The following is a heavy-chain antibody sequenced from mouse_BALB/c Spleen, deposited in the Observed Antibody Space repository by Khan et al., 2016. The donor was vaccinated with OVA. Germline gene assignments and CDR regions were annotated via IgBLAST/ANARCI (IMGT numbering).Heavy chain of an antibody. Sequence: EVELVESGGDLVNPGGSLKLSCAASGFTFSSYGMSWVRQTPDKRLEWVATISSGGHYTYFPDSVRGRFTISRDNAKNTLYLQMSSLKSEDTAMYYCARSITTSEEDYYAMDYWGQGTSVTVSS. J-gene: IGHJ4*01. CDR1: GFTFSSYG. D-gene: IGHD1-1*01. V-gene: IGHV5-6*01. CDR3: ARSITTSEEDYYAMDY. CDR2: ISSGGHYT.